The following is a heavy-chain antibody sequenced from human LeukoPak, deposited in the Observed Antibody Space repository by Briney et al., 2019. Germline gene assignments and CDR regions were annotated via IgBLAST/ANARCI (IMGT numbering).Heavy chain of an antibody. V-gene: IGHV1-2*04. D-gene: IGHD5-12*01. CDR2: INPNSGGT. CDR1: GYTFTSYG. J-gene: IGHJ6*02. CDR3: ATSGYAHYYYGMDV. Sequence: GASVKVSCKASGYTFTSYGISWVRQAPGQGLEWMGWINPNSGGTNYAQKFQGWVTMTRDTSISTAYMELSRLRSDDTAVYYCATSGYAHYYYGMDVWGQGTTVTVSS.